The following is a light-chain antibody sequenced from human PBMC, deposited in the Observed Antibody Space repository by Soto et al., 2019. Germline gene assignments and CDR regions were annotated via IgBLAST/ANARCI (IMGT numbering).Light chain of an antibody. J-gene: IGLJ1*01. CDR2: EVS. CDR1: SSDVGDYNY. V-gene: IGLV2-14*01. CDR3: SSYTSNNILYG. Sequence: QSALTQPASVSGSPGQSITISCTGTSSDVGDYNYVSWYQQHPGKAPKLMIYEVSNRPSGVSNRFSGSKSGNTASLTISGLQAEDGADYYCSSYTSNNILYGFGTGTKV.